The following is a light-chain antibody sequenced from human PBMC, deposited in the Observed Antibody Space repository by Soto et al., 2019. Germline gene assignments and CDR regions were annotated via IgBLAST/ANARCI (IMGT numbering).Light chain of an antibody. Sequence: QSVLTQPPSVSGAPGQRVTISCTGSSSNIGAAYYVHWYQQLPGTVPRLLIYNNNNRPSGVPDRFSGSKSGTSASLAITGLQAEDEADYYCQSYDSSLSAVVFGGGTKVTVL. J-gene: IGLJ2*01. CDR1: SSNIGAAYY. CDR3: QSYDSSLSAVV. V-gene: IGLV1-40*01. CDR2: NNN.